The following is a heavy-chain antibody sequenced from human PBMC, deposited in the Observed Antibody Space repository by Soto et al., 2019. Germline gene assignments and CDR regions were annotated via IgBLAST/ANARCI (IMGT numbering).Heavy chain of an antibody. D-gene: IGHD2-21*02. CDR3: ARVMAYCGGDCYPDY. J-gene: IGHJ4*02. V-gene: IGHV3-21*01. CDR2: IISSSSYI. Sequence: EVQLVESGGGLVKPGGSLRLSCAASGFTFSSYSMNWVRQATGKGREWVSSIISSSSYIYHANSVKGRFTISRENATSSLYLQMNSLRAEDTAVYYCARVMAYCGGDCYPDYWGQGTLVTVSS. CDR1: GFTFSSYS.